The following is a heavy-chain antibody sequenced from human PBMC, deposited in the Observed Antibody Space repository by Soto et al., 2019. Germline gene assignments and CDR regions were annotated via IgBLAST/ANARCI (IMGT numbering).Heavy chain of an antibody. D-gene: IGHD6-19*01. Sequence: SETLSLTCSVSGGSISGSYWSWIRQSPGKGLEWLGYVYYTGSTNYSPSLRSRVSISVDTSKNEFSLRLSSVTAADTAVYFCARSVAVPGAHIDYWGQRTQVTVSS. CDR3: ARSVAVPGAHIDY. V-gene: IGHV4-59*01. J-gene: IGHJ4*02. CDR1: GGSISGSY. CDR2: VYYTGST.